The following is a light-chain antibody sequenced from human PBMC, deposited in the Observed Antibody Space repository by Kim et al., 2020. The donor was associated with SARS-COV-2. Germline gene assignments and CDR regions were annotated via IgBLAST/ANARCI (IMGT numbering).Light chain of an antibody. V-gene: IGKV3-15*01. CDR3: LQYNNGPPLA. CDR1: QSVATT. CDR2: GAS. J-gene: IGKJ4*01. Sequence: SRVDRAAPSCRARQSVATTLAGYQQKPGRAPRLVSYGASPRATGVPARSSGRGSGTEFTLTISSLQSGDFAIYYCLQYNNGPPLAFGGGTRVEIK.